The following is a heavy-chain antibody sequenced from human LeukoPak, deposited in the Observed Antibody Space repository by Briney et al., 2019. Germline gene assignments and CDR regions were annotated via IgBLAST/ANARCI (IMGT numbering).Heavy chain of an antibody. Sequence: SETLSLTCTVSGGSISSSSYYWGWIRQPPGKGLEWIGSIYYSGSTYYNPSLKSRVTISVDTSKTQFSLKLSSVTAADTAVYYCARLGSQFYYGSGTQNWFDPWGQGTLVTVSS. CDR1: GGSISSSSYY. D-gene: IGHD3-10*01. CDR2: IYYSGST. V-gene: IGHV4-39*01. CDR3: ARLGSQFYYGSGTQNWFDP. J-gene: IGHJ5*02.